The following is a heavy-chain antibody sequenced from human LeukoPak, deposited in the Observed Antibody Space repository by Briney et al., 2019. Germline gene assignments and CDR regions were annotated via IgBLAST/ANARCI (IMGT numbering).Heavy chain of an antibody. J-gene: IGHJ4*02. CDR3: ARAPHYYDSSGYERGKYFDY. V-gene: IGHV1-3*01. Sequence: KFQGRVTITRDTSASTAYMELSSLRSEDTAVYYCARAPHYYDSSGYERGKYFDYWGQGTLVTVSS. D-gene: IGHD3-22*01.